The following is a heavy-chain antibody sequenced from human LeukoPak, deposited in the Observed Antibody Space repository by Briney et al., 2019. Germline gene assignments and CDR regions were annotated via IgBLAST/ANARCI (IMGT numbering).Heavy chain of an antibody. CDR2: INPSGGST. J-gene: IGHJ4*02. V-gene: IGHV1-46*01. Sequence: ASVKVSCKASGYTFTSYYMHWVRHAPGQGLEWMGIINPSGGSTSYAQKFQDRVNMTRDTSTRTVYMELSSLRSEDTAVYYCARGRDCSSTSCLHFLGYWGQGTLVTVSS. CDR3: ARGRDCSSTSCLHFLGY. D-gene: IGHD2-2*01. CDR1: GYTFTSYY.